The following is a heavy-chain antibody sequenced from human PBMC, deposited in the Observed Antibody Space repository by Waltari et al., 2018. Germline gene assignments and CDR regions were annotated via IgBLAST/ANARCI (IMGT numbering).Heavy chain of an antibody. V-gene: IGHV4-34*02. CDR3: ARVFGYYYYYMDV. CDR2: LNDSGRT. D-gene: IGHD3-3*01. J-gene: IGHJ6*03. Sequence: QVQLQQWGAGLLKPSETLSLTCDVSGGSLSGYHWTWIRQPPGKGLEWIGELNDSGRTTYNPSLESLVTVSIDTANNQFSLRVRSGTAADTAVYYCARVFGYYYYYMDVWGKGTTVTISS. CDR1: GGSLSGYH.